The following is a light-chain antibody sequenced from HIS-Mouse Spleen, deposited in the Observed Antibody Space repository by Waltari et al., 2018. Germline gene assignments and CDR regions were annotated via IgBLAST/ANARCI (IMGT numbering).Light chain of an antibody. CDR3: SSYTSSSTV. CDR2: EAS. Sequence: QSALTQPPSVSGSPGQSVTISCTGTSSDVGSYNRVSWYQQPPGTAPKLMIYEASNRPSGVPDRFSGSKSGNTASLTISGLQAEDEADYYCSSYTSSSTVFGTGTKVTVL. J-gene: IGLJ1*01. V-gene: IGLV2-18*02. CDR1: SSDVGSYNR.